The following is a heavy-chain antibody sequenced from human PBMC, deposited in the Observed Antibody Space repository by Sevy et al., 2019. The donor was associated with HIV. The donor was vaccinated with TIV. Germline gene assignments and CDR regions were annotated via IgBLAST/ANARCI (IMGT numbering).Heavy chain of an antibody. V-gene: IGHV3-7*01. CDR3: ARALYDYSSY. D-gene: IGHD4-4*01. CDR1: GFTFSSFW. J-gene: IGHJ4*02. Sequence: GGSLRLSCAASGFTFSSFWMTWVRQAPGKGLEWVANINQDGSEIHYVNSVKGRFSITRDNAKNSLTLQMTSLSAEDTAVYYCARALYDYSSYWGQGTLVTVSS. CDR2: INQDGSEI.